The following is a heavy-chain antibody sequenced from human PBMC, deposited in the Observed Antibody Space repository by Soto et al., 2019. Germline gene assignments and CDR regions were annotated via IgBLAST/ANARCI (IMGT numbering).Heavy chain of an antibody. D-gene: IGHD2-15*01. Sequence: QITLKESGPTLVKPTQSLTLTCTFSGFSLSTSGVAVGWLRQPPGRALEWLALISWDDDERYSPSLTARLTIAKDTSENQVVLTMINMGPVDTATYYCAHRRVVGSSGVFFDSWGQGTLVTVSS. CDR2: ISWDDDE. CDR1: GFSLSTSGVA. V-gene: IGHV2-5*02. J-gene: IGHJ4*02. CDR3: AHRRVVGSSGVFFDS.